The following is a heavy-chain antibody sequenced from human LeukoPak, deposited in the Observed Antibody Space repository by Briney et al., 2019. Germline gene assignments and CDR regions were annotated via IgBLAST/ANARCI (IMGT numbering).Heavy chain of an antibody. CDR3: VKVGLGGGYRYDY. CDR1: GFNFTTYA. J-gene: IGHJ4*02. Sequence: GGSLRLSCAASGFNFTTYAMTWVRQAPGKGLEWVSGISGSGGSTYYADSVRGRFTISRDNSKNTLSLQMNSLRADDTAVYYCVKVGLGGGYRYDYWGQGTLVTVSS. CDR2: ISGSGGST. V-gene: IGHV3-23*01. D-gene: IGHD1-26*01.